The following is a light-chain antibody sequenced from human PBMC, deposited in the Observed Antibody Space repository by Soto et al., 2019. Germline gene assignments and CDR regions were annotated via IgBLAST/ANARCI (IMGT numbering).Light chain of an antibody. CDR3: QKYNSAPL. Sequence: DIQMTQSPSSLSASVGDRVTITCRASQGMSNYLAWYQQKPGKVPKLLIYAASTLQSGVPSRFSGSGSGTDFTLTISSLQPEDVATYYCQKYNSAPLFGPGTKVDIK. CDR2: AAS. V-gene: IGKV1-27*01. J-gene: IGKJ3*01. CDR1: QGMSNY.